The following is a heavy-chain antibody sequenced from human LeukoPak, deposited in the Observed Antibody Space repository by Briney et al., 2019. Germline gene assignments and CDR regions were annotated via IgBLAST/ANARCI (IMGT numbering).Heavy chain of an antibody. J-gene: IGHJ3*02. CDR1: GGSISSSSYY. Sequence: SETLSLTCSVSGGSISSSSYYWSWIRQPPGTGLEWIGYIYYSGSTNYNTSLKSRVTISVDTSKNQFSLKLSSVTAADTAVYYCARDTIAVAGQNAFDIWGQGTVVTVSS. CDR2: IYYSGST. CDR3: ARDTIAVAGQNAFDI. D-gene: IGHD6-19*01. V-gene: IGHV4-61*01.